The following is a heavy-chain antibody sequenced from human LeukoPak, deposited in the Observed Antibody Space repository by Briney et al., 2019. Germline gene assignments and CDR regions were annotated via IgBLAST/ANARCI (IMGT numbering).Heavy chain of an antibody. CDR1: GFTFSSYA. V-gene: IGHV3-23*01. CDR3: AKAGIGVVGYFDY. J-gene: IGHJ4*02. CDR2: VRGSGGGT. Sequence: GGSLRLSCAASGFTFSSYAMSWVRQAPGKGLEWVSTVRGSGGGTYYADSVKGRFTISRDNSKNTLYLQMNSLRDEDTALYYCAKAGIGVVGYFDYWGQGTLVTVSS. D-gene: IGHD6-19*01.